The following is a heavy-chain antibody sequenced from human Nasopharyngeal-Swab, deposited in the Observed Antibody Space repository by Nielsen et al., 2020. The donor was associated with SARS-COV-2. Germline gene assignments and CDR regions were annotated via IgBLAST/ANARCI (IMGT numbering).Heavy chain of an antibody. Sequence: SETLSLTCTVSGGSVSTGSYYWSWIRQPPGKGLEWIGEINHSGSTKYNPSLKSRLTIAVDTSKNQFSLKLRSVTAADTAVYYCARPLRRVVPPTTWFGPWGQGTLVTVSS. D-gene: IGHD2-2*01. CDR1: GGSVSTGSYY. J-gene: IGHJ5*02. CDR3: ARPLRRVVPPTTWFGP. V-gene: IGHV4-39*07. CDR2: INHSGST.